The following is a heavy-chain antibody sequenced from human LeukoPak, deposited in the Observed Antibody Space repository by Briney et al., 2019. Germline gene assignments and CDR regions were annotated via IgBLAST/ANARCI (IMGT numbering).Heavy chain of an antibody. V-gene: IGHV4-34*01. J-gene: IGHJ1*01. CDR1: GESFSGYF. Sequence: SETLSLTCAVYGESFSGYFWSWIRQPPGKGLEWIGSGSTYYNPSLKSRVTISVDTSKNQFSLKLSSVTAADTAVYYCARAQGYSSSWYGVAYSQHWGQGTLVTVSS. D-gene: IGHD6-13*01. CDR3: ARAQGYSSSWYGVAYSQH. CDR2: SGST.